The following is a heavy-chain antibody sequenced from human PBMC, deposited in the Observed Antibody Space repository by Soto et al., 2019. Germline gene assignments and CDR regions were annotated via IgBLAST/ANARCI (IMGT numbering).Heavy chain of an antibody. V-gene: IGHV4-61*01. CDR2: IYYSGTT. J-gene: IGHJ4*02. D-gene: IGHD3-10*01. CDR3: ARSQPGRTAFTFDY. Sequence: QVQLQESGPGLVKPSETLSLTCAVSGDSVSNDNYYWSWIRQPPGKGLEWIGYIYYSGTTNYNSYLKSRLSLSVDMSKNQFSLKLASVTAADTAVYFCARSQPGRTAFTFDYWGQGALVTVSS. CDR1: GDSVSNDNYY.